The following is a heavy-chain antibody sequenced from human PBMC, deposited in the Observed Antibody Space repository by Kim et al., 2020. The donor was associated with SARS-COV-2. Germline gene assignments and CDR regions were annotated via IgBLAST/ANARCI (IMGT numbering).Heavy chain of an antibody. CDR3: ARGSRRWLQPTVFGY. J-gene: IGHJ4*02. D-gene: IGHD3-3*01. V-gene: IGHV1-8*01. Sequence: QKFQGRVTMTRNTSISTAYMELSSLRSEDTAVYYCARGSRRWLQPTVFGYWGQGTLVTVSS.